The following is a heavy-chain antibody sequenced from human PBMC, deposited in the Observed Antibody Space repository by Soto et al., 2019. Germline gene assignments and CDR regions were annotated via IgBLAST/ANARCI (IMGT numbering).Heavy chain of an antibody. J-gene: IGHJ5*02. CDR3: VRDGSKSLRDWFDP. CDR1: GGSISKFY. Sequence: SETLSLTCNVSGGSISKFYWAWIRKTAGNGLEWMGRVYATGTTDYNPSLRSRVAMSVDISKKTFSLRLRSVTGADSGVYYCVRDGSKSLRDWFDPWGQGILVTVP. V-gene: IGHV4-4*07. CDR2: VYATGTT.